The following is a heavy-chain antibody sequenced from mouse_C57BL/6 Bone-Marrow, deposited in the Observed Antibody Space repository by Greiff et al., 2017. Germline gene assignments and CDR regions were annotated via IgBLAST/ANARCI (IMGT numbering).Heavy chain of an antibody. CDR2: IHPNSGST. CDR3: ARGSSYGGYYFDY. V-gene: IGHV1-64*01. CDR1: GYTFTSYW. Sequence: VQLQQPGAELVKPGASVKLSCKASGYTFTSYWMHWVKQRPGQGLEWIGMIHPNSGSTNYNEKFKSNATLTVDKSSSTAYMQLSSLTSEDSAVYYCARGSSYGGYYFDYWGQGTTLTVAS. J-gene: IGHJ2*01. D-gene: IGHD1-1*01.